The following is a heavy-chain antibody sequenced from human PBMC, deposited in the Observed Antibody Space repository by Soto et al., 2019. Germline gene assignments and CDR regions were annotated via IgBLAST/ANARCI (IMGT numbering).Heavy chain of an antibody. CDR3: ARTTYDSSGYYYGSIDY. D-gene: IGHD3-22*01. CDR2: IYYSGST. J-gene: IGHJ4*02. Sequence: LSLTFTVSGXSISSGGYYWSWIRQHPGKGLEWIGYIYYSGSTYYNPSLKSRVTISVDTSKNQFSLKLSSVTAADTAVYYCARTTYDSSGYYYGSIDYWGQGTLVTVSS. CDR1: GXSISSGGYY. V-gene: IGHV4-31*03.